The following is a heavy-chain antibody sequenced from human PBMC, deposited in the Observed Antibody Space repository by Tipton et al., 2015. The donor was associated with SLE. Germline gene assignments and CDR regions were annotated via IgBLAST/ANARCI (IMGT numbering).Heavy chain of an antibody. CDR2: IYYSGST. CDR1: GGSISSGGYY. Sequence: TLSLTCTVSGGSISSGGYYWSWIRQPPGKGLEWIASIYYSGSTYYNPSLQSRVTISVDRSKNQFSLKLTSVTAADTAVYYCARGPPFMEWERNWFDPWGQGTQVTVSS. J-gene: IGHJ5*02. CDR3: ARGPPFMEWERNWFDP. V-gene: IGHV4-39*07. D-gene: IGHD3-3*02.